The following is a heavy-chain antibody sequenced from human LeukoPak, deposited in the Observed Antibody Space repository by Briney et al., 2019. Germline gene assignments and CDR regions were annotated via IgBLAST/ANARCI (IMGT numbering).Heavy chain of an antibody. CDR2: IIPIFGTA. J-gene: IGHJ3*02. V-gene: IGHV1-69*13. CDR3: ARKGYCSSTSCPDAFDI. Sequence: SVKVSCKASGGTFSSYAISWVRQAPGQGLEWMGGIIPIFGTANYAQKFQGRVTITADESTSTAYMELSSLRSEDTAVYYCARKGYCSSTSCPDAFDIWGQGTMVTVSS. CDR1: GGTFSSYA. D-gene: IGHD2-2*01.